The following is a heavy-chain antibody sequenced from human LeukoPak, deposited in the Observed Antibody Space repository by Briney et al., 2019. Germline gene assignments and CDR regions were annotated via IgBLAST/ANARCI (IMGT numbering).Heavy chain of an antibody. CDR1: GGSISGYY. J-gene: IGHJ4*02. CDR2: IHGSGFI. D-gene: IGHD6-25*01. V-gene: IGHV4-4*07. Sequence: AETKILTCTVSGGSISGYYWSWIRQPAGKGLEWIGRIHGSGFINYIPSLQSRVTMSLDTSKNQFSLQLSSVTAADTAVYYCARSRGGGYSDYWGEGT. CDR3: ARSRGGGYSDY.